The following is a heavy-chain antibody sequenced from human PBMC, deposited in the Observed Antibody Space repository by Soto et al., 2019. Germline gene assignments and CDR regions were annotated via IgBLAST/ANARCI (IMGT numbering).Heavy chain of an antibody. CDR2: IIPIFGTA. J-gene: IGHJ4*02. D-gene: IGHD3-10*01. CDR1: GGTFSSYA. Sequence: GASVKVSCKASGGTFSSYAISWVRQAPGQGLEWMGGIIPIFGTANYAQKFQGRVTVTADESTSTAYMELSSLRSEDTAVYYCARFVRDLGFDYWGQGTLVTVSS. CDR3: ARFVRDLGFDY. V-gene: IGHV1-69*13.